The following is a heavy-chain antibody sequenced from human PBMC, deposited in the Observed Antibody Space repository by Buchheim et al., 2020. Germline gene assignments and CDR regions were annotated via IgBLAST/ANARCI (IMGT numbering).Heavy chain of an antibody. D-gene: IGHD3-10*01. CDR1: GGSISSGSYY. J-gene: IGHJ4*02. V-gene: IGHV4-61*02. CDR3: ARGDGSMVRGVIMYYFDY. CDR2: IYTSGST. Sequence: QVQLQESGPGLVKPSQTLSLTCTVSGGSISSGSYYWSWIRQPAGKGLEWFGRIYTSGSTNYNPSLKSRVTISVDTSKNQFSLKLSSVTAADTAVYYCARGDGSMVRGVIMYYFDYWGQGTL.